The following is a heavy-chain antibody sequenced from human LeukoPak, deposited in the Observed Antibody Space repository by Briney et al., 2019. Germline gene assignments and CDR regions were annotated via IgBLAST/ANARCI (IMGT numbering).Heavy chain of an antibody. CDR2: IIPNSGGT. D-gene: IGHD2/OR15-2a*01. CDR3: STEDKYCTTSTCGDS. V-gene: IGHV1-2*02. Sequence: ASVKVSCKTSGYTFSDYYLHWARQAPGQGLEWMGYIIPNSGGTTYAQKFQGRVTMTRDTSISAAYLDLSGLRSDDTAVYYCSTEDKYCTTSTCGDSWGQGTLVTVSS. CDR1: GYTFSDYY. J-gene: IGHJ4*02.